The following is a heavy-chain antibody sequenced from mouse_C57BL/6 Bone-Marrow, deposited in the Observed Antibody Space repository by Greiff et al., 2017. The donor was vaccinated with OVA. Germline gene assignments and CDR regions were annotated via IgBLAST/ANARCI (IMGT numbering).Heavy chain of an antibody. V-gene: IGHV1-80*01. CDR1: GYAFSSYW. Sequence: VQLQQSGAELVKPGASVKISCKASGYAFSSYWMNWVKQRPGKGLEWIGQIYPGDGDTNYNGKFKGKATLTADKSSSTAYMQLSSLTSEDSAVYFCARSYRTDYFDYWGQGTTLTVSS. CDR2: IYPGDGDT. J-gene: IGHJ2*01. D-gene: IGHD1-1*01. CDR3: ARSYRTDYFDY.